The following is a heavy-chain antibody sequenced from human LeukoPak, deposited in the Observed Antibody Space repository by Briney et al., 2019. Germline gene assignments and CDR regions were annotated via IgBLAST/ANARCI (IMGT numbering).Heavy chain of an antibody. D-gene: IGHD3-22*01. V-gene: IGHV4-39*01. CDR3: ARLVSVTSYYDSSGYYDYFDY. J-gene: IGHJ4*02. CDR1: GGSISSSSYY. CDR2: IYYSGST. Sequence: SETLSLTCTVSGGSISSSSYYWRWIRQPPGKGLEWIGSIYYSGSTYYNPSLKSRVTISVDTSKNQFSLKLSSVTAADTARYSCARLVSVTSYYDSSGYYDYFDYWGQGTVVTVSS.